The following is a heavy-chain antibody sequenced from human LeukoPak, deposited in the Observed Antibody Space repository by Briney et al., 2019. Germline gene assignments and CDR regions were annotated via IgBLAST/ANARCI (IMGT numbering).Heavy chain of an antibody. Sequence: GGSLRLSCAASGFTFSSYSMNWVRQAPGKGLEWVSSISSSSSYIYYADSVKGRFTISRDNAKNSLYLQMNSLRAEDTAVYYWARGPDSSSWYFWFDPWGQGTLVTVSS. J-gene: IGHJ5*02. D-gene: IGHD6-13*01. CDR1: GFTFSSYS. V-gene: IGHV3-21*01. CDR2: ISSSSSYI. CDR3: ARGPDSSSWYFWFDP.